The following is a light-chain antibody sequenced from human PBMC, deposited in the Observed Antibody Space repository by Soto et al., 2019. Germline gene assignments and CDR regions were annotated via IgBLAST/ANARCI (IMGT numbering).Light chain of an antibody. CDR3: QQYGSSHRI. CDR1: QSLTNNY. Sequence: EIVLTQSPGTLSLSPGDRATLSCRASQSLTNNYLAWYQQKPGQAPRLLIYDASSRASGIPDRFSGSGSGTDFTLTISRLETEDFAVYYCQQYGSSHRIFGQGTRLDIK. V-gene: IGKV3-20*01. CDR2: DAS. J-gene: IGKJ2*01.